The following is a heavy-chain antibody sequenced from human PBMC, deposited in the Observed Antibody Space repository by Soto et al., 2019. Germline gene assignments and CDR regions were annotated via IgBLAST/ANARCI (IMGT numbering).Heavy chain of an antibody. Sequence: GGSLRLSCAASGFTVSSNYMSWVRQAPGKGLEWVSVIYSGGSTYYADSVKGRFTISRDNSKNTLYLQMNSLRAEDTAVYYCARTLRFLECPPSGGSCYSGYYYYYMDVWGKGTTVTVSS. CDR3: ARTLRFLECPPSGGSCYSGYYYYYMDV. CDR1: GFTVSSNY. V-gene: IGHV3-66*01. CDR2: IYSGGST. J-gene: IGHJ6*03. D-gene: IGHD2-15*01.